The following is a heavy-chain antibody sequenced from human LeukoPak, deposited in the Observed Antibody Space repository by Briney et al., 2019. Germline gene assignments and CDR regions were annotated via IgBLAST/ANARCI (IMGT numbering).Heavy chain of an antibody. CDR2: ISWNSGSI. CDR3: AKDKEQWLVSDFQH. J-gene: IGHJ1*01. Sequence: GGSLRLSRAASGFTFDDYAMHWVRQAAAKGLAWVSGISWNSGSIGYADSVKGRFTISRDNAKNSLYLQMNSLRAEDTALYYCAKDKEQWLVSDFQHWGQGTLVTVSS. CDR1: GFTFDDYA. V-gene: IGHV3-9*01. D-gene: IGHD6-19*01.